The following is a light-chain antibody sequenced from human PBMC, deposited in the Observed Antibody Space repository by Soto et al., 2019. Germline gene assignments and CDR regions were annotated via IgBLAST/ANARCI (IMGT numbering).Light chain of an antibody. Sequence: QSALTQPASVSGSPGQSITISCTGTSSDVGGYNYVSWYQQHPGKAPKLMIYDVSNRPSGVSNRFSGSKSGNTASLTISGLQAEDEADYYCGSYTSSITLVVFGGGTKLTVL. V-gene: IGLV2-14*01. CDR3: GSYTSSITLVV. J-gene: IGLJ2*01. CDR1: SSDVGGYNY. CDR2: DVS.